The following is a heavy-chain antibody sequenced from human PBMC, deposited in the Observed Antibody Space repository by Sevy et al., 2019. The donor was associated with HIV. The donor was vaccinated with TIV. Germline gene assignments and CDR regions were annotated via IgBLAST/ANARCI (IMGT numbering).Heavy chain of an antibody. CDR3: GRDCSSTTCLWGLDV. Sequence: GGSLRLSCAASGFSFSNYWMSWVRQAPGKGLEWVANIKRDGSERYYVDSVKGRFSISRDNAKNALFLQMNSLGAEDTALNYCGRDCSSTTCLWGLDVWGQGTTVTVSS. CDR1: GFSFSNYW. J-gene: IGHJ6*02. V-gene: IGHV3-7*03. D-gene: IGHD2-2*01. CDR2: IKRDGSER.